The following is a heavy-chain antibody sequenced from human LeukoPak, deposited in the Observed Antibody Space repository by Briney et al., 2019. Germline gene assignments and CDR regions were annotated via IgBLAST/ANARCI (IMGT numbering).Heavy chain of an antibody. J-gene: IGHJ4*02. Sequence: PSETLSLTCAVSGGSISSGGYSWSWIRQPPGKGLEWIGYIYHSGSTYYNPSLKGRVTISVDRSKNQFSLKLSSVTAADTAVYYCARTASLPYYFDYWGQGTLVTVSS. CDR1: GGSISSGGYS. CDR3: ARTASLPYYFDY. D-gene: IGHD2-2*01. V-gene: IGHV4-30-2*01. CDR2: IYHSGST.